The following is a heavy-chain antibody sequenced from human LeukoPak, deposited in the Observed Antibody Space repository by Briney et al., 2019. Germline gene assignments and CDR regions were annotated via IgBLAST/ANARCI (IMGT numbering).Heavy chain of an antibody. CDR2: INAGNGNT. Sequence: ASVKVSCKSSGYTFTSYAMHWVRQPPGQRLERMGWINAGNGNTKYSQKFQGRVTITMDTSASTAYMELSSMRYEDTAVYYCARAVCSGGSCPFDYWGQGNLVTVSS. CDR3: ARAVCSGGSCPFDY. CDR1: GYTFTSYA. J-gene: IGHJ4*02. D-gene: IGHD2-15*01. V-gene: IGHV1-3*01.